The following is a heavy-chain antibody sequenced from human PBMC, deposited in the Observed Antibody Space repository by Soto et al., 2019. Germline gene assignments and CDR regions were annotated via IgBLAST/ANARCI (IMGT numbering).Heavy chain of an antibody. CDR1: GGSISTGGFY. J-gene: IGHJ5*02. Sequence: QVQLQESGPGLVKPSQTLSLTCTVSGGSISTGGFYWSWIRQHPGKGLEWIGYIYYTGNTYYKPSLKSRVTMSVDTSKFQISLKLSSVTAADTAVYYCARTVTVKGGWFDPWGQGTLVTVSS. D-gene: IGHD4-4*01. V-gene: IGHV4-31*03. CDR3: ARTVTVKGGWFDP. CDR2: IYYTGNT.